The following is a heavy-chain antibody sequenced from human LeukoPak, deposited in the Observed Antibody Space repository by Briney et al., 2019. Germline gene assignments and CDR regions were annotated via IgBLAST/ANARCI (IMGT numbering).Heavy chain of an antibody. CDR2: ISAYNGNT. CDR1: GHTFTSYG. CDR3: ARVGSSGWYSVYYFDY. V-gene: IGHV1-18*01. Sequence: ASVNVSCKASGHTFTSYGISWVRQAPGQGLEWMGWISAYNGNTNYAQKLQGRVTMTTDTSTSTAYMELRSLRSDDTAVYYCARVGSSGWYSVYYFDYWGQGTLVTVSS. D-gene: IGHD6-19*01. J-gene: IGHJ4*02.